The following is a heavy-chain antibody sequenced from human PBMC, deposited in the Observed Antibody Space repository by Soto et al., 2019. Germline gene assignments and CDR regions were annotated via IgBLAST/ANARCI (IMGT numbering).Heavy chain of an antibody. J-gene: IGHJ5*02. D-gene: IGHD2-2*01. V-gene: IGHV4-31*03. CDR3: ARVICTSITCYFPGWFDP. CDR1: GDSITGVNYF. CDR2: IYYSGST. Sequence: QGQLQEPGPGWVKPSQTLSLTCTVSGDSITGVNYFWTWIRKHQRRDLEWIGSIYYSGSTYYNPPLKNRITISVDTSKNRFSLKLTSVTAADTAVYYCARVICTSITCYFPGWFDPWGRGTLVTVSS.